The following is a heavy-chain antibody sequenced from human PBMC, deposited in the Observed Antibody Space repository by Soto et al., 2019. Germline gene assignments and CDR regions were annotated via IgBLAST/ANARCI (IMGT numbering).Heavy chain of an antibody. J-gene: IGHJ6*02. V-gene: IGHV3-30-3*01. CDR3: ARDNVLRFLEWYSPRGYGMDV. Sequence: PGGSLRLSCAASGFTFSSYAMHWVRQAPGKGLEWVAVISYDGSNKYYADSVKGRFTISRDNSKNTLYLQMNSLRAEDTAVYYCARDNVLRFLEWYSPRGYGMDVWGQGTTVTVSS. CDR2: ISYDGSNK. CDR1: GFTFSSYA. D-gene: IGHD3-3*01.